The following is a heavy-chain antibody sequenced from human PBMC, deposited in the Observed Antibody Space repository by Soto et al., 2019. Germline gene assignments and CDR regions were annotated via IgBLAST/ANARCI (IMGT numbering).Heavy chain of an antibody. D-gene: IGHD5-18*01. CDR3: ASSGRVDTAMVLNYYMDV. Sequence: PSETLSLTCTVSGGSISSYYWSWIRQPPGKGLEWIGYIYYSGSTNYNPSLKSRVTISVDTSKNQFSLKLSSVTAADTAVYYCASSGRVDTAMVLNYYMDVWGKGTTVTVSS. J-gene: IGHJ6*03. CDR1: GGSISSYY. CDR2: IYYSGST. V-gene: IGHV4-59*08.